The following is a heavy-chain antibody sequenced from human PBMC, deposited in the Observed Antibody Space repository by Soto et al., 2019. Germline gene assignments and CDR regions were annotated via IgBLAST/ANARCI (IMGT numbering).Heavy chain of an antibody. V-gene: IGHV3-33*01. D-gene: IGHD3-10*01. Sequence: QVQLVESGGGVVQPGRSLRLSCAASGFTFSSYGMHWVRQAPGKGLEWVAVIWYDGSNKYYADSVKGRFTISRDNSKNTLYLQMNSLRAEDTAVYYCARGSGSYPSLDVWGQGTTVTVSS. CDR3: ARGSGSYPSLDV. J-gene: IGHJ6*02. CDR1: GFTFSSYG. CDR2: IWYDGSNK.